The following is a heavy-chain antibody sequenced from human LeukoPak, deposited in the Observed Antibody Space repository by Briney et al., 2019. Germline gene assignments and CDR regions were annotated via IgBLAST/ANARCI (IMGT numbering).Heavy chain of an antibody. CDR1: GYTFTRYG. V-gene: IGHV1-18*01. Sequence: ASVKVSCKASGYTFTRYGMSWVRQAPGQGLEWMGWISGSNGNTNYAQKLQGRVTMTTDTSTGTAYMELSSLRSDDTAVYYCARETGYAYGRAPLDYWGQGTLVTVSS. J-gene: IGHJ4*02. D-gene: IGHD5-18*01. CDR3: ARETGYAYGRAPLDY. CDR2: ISGSNGNT.